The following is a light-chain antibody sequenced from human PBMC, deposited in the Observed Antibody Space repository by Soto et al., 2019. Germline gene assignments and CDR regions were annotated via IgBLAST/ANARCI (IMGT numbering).Light chain of an antibody. CDR1: RNIGTY. CDR3: HQTYVTPYI. Sequence: DIQMTQSPLYLSAAVGDRVTITCRASRNIGTYLSWFQQKPGTGPKLLIYAVSNLQNGVPSRFSGRGSGTEFTLTITGLQPEDFATYYCHQTYVTPYIFGQGTKLEI. V-gene: IGKV1-39*01. CDR2: AVS. J-gene: IGKJ2*01.